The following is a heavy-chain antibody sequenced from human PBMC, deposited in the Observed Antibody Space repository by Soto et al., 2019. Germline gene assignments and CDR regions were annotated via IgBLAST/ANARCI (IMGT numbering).Heavy chain of an antibody. Sequence: SETLSLTCAVYGGSFSGYYWSWIRQPPGKGLEWIGEINHSGSTNYNPSLKSRVTISVDTSKNQFSLKLSSVTAADTAVYYCARVVVPAAPIDYWGQGTLVTVSS. D-gene: IGHD2-2*01. V-gene: IGHV4-34*01. CDR3: ARVVVPAAPIDY. CDR1: GGSFSGYY. J-gene: IGHJ4*02. CDR2: INHSGST.